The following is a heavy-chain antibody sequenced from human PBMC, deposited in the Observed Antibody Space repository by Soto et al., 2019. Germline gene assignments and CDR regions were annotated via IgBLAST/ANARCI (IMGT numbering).Heavy chain of an antibody. D-gene: IGHD1-20*01. CDR3: ARDRITVGSYYYGMDV. CDR2: IYYSGST. J-gene: IGHJ6*02. CDR1: GGSISSGGYY. V-gene: IGHV4-31*03. Sequence: TSETLSLTCTVSGGSISSGGYYWSWIRQHPGKGLEWIGYIYYSGSTYYNPSLKSRVTISVDTSKNQFSLKLSSVTAADTAVYYCARDRITVGSYYYGMDVWGQGTTVTVSS.